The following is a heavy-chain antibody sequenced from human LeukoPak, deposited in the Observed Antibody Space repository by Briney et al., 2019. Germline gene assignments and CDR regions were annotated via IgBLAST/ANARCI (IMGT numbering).Heavy chain of an antibody. CDR1: GGSISSSSYY. Sequence: PSETLSLTCTVSGGSISSSSYYWGWIRQPPGKGLEWIGNIYHSGSTYYNPSLKSRVTISVDTSKNQFSLKLTSATATDTAVYYCARSRRSWSTFDYWGQGTLVTVSS. V-gene: IGHV4-39*07. D-gene: IGHD6-13*01. CDR2: IYHSGST. CDR3: ARSRRSWSTFDY. J-gene: IGHJ4*02.